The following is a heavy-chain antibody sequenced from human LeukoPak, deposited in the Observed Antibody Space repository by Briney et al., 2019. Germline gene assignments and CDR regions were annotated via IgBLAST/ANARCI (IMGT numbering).Heavy chain of an antibody. CDR1: GGSITSSARS. CDR2: SFHSGRT. Sequence: SETLSLTCTVSGGSITSSARSWAWLRQSPGKPLEWIGSSFHSGRTYYNPSLTSRVIISVDTSRDQFSLKLSSVTAADTAVYYCARLSGFDLLTGLAWFDPWGQGTLVTVSS. J-gene: IGHJ5*02. CDR3: ARLSGFDLLTGLAWFDP. D-gene: IGHD3-9*01. V-gene: IGHV4-39*07.